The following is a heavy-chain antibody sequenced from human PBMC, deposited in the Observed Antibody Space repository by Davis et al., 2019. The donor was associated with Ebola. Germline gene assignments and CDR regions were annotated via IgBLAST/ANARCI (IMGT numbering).Heavy chain of an antibody. CDR1: GFTFSSYA. CDR2: ISGSGDST. J-gene: IGHJ6*02. D-gene: IGHD3-10*01. V-gene: IGHV3-23*01. CDR3: ARVDATMVRGVIFYYYGMDV. Sequence: GESLKISCAASGFTFSSYAMNWVRQAPGKGLEWVSSISGSGDSTSYADSVKGRFTMSRDNSGNTLYLQMNSLRAEDTAVYYCARVDATMVRGVIFYYYGMDVWGQGTTVTVSS.